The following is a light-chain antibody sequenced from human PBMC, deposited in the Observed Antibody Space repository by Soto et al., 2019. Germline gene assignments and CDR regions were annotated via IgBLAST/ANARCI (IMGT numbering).Light chain of an antibody. V-gene: IGKV3-15*01. CDR1: QSVSSN. J-gene: IGKJ5*01. CDR3: QQYNNWPIT. CDR2: GAS. Sequence: DIVMTQSPAPLSVSPGERATLSCRASQSVSSNLAWYQQKPGQAPRLLIYGASTRATGIPARFSGSGSGTEFTLTISSLQSEDVAVYYCQQYNNWPITLGQGTRLEIK.